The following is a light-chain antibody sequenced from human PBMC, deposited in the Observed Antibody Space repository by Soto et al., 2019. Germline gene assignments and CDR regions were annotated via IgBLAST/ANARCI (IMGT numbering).Light chain of an antibody. J-gene: IGLJ3*02. CDR2: DVS. Sequence: QSALTQPRSVSGSPGQSVTISCTGTSSDVGGHNYVSWHQQHPGKAPKLMIYDVSRRPPGVPDRFSGTKSGNTASLTISGLQAEDEADYYCCSYAASNTWVFGGGTQLTVL. CDR1: SSDVGGHNY. V-gene: IGLV2-11*01. CDR3: CSYAASNTWV.